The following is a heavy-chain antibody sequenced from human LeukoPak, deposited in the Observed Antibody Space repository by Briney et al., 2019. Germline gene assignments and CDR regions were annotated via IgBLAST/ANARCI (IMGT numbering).Heavy chain of an antibody. D-gene: IGHD6-19*01. J-gene: IGHJ6*03. CDR1: GYTFTSYA. Sequence: GASVKVSCKASGYTFTSYAMNWVRQAPGQGLEWMGWINANTGNPTYAQGFTGRFIFSLDTSVSTAYLQISSLKAEDSAIYYCARTIAVAGYMDVWGKGTTVTVSS. CDR3: ARTIAVAGYMDV. V-gene: IGHV7-4-1*02. CDR2: INANTGNP.